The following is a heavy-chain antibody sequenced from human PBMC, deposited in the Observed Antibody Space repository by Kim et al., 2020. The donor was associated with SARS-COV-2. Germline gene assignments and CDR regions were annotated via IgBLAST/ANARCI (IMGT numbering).Heavy chain of an antibody. CDR2: ISGSGGST. CDR3: AKDRSGGGHDYGDDFDY. D-gene: IGHD4-17*01. CDR1: GFTFSSYA. J-gene: IGHJ4*02. Sequence: GGSLRLSCAASGFTFSSYAMSWVRQAPGKGLEWVSAISGSGGSTYYADSVKGRFTISRDNSKNTLYLQMNSLRAEDTAVYYCAKDRSGGGHDYGDDFDYWGQGTLVTVSS. V-gene: IGHV3-23*01.